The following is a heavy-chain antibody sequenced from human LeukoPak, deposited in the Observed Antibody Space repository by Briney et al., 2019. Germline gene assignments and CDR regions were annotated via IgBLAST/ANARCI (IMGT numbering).Heavy chain of an antibody. CDR1: GFSLSTSGMC. CDR2: IDWDDDK. J-gene: IGHJ3*02. Sequence: SGPTLVKPTQTLTLTCTFSGFSLSTSGMCVSWIRQPPGKALEWLARIDWDDDKYYSTSLKTRLTISKDTSKNQVVLTMTNMDPVDTATYYCARIRKVGVGATGAFDIWGQGTMVTVSS. D-gene: IGHD1-26*01. CDR3: ARIRKVGVGATGAFDI. V-gene: IGHV2-70*11.